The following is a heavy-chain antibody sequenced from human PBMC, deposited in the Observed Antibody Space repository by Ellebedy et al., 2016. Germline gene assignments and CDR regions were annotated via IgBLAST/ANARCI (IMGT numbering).Heavy chain of an antibody. CDR1: GFTFSSYG. CDR3: AKDVAPNYDFWSGYSSKGYFDY. CDR2: ISYDGSNK. Sequence: GGSLRLSCAASGFTFSSYGMHWVRQAPGKGLEWVAVISYDGSNKYYADSVKGRFTISRDNSKNTLYLQMNSLRAEDTAVYYCAKDVAPNYDFWSGYSSKGYFDYWGQGTLVTVSS. D-gene: IGHD3-3*01. V-gene: IGHV3-30*18. J-gene: IGHJ4*02.